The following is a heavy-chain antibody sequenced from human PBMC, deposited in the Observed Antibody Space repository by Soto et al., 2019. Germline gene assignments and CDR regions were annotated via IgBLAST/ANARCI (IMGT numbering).Heavy chain of an antibody. CDR3: TTGIYYDILTGYHNVAY. CDR2: IKSKTDGGTA. V-gene: IGHV3-15*01. D-gene: IGHD3-9*01. Sequence: GGSLRLSCVASGFNLSHPWMTWVRQAAGKXLEWVGRIKSKTDGGTADYAAPVKGRATISRDDSKNTVYLQMNSLKTEDTAVYYCTTGIYYDILTGYHNVAYWGQGTLVTVSS. J-gene: IGHJ4*02. CDR1: GFNLSHPW.